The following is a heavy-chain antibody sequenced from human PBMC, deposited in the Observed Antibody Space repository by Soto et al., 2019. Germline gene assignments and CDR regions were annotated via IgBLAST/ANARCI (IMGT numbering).Heavy chain of an antibody. J-gene: IGHJ4*02. Sequence: QVQLQESGPGLVKPSQTLSLTCTVSGGSISSGGYYWSWIRQHPGKGLEWIGYIYYSGSTYYNPSIKSRVTISVDTPKNQSSLRLSSVTAADTAVYYCARVSYYDSSGYYDYWGQGTLVTLSS. V-gene: IGHV4-31*03. CDR2: IYYSGST. CDR3: ARVSYYDSSGYYDY. CDR1: GGSISSGGYY. D-gene: IGHD3-22*01.